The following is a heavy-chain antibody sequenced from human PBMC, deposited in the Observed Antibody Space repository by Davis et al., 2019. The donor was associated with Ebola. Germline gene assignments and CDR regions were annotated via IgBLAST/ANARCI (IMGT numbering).Heavy chain of an antibody. CDR3: AKSGLSFGVIKYHYGMDV. V-gene: IGHV3-23*01. J-gene: IGHJ6*04. CDR2: ISCSGGST. D-gene: IGHD3-3*01. CDR1: VITFSSYA. Sequence: GESLKISCTDSVITFSSYAMTWVRQAPGKGLEWVSAISCSGGSTYYADSVKGRFTISRHNSKKTLYLQMNSLRAEDTAVYYCAKSGLSFGVIKYHYGMDVWGKGTTVTVSS.